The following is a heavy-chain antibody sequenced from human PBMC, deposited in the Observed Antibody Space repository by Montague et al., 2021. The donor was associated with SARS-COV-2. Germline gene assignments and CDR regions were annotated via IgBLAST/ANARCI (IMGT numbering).Heavy chain of an antibody. Sequence: SLRLSCAASGFRFSTYGFHWVRQAPGKGLEWMAVISHDGSNKYNEDSVKGRFTVSRDNSKNTLYLQMNDLRTDDTAVYYCTKCWGDADYGDFWGRGTLVTVSS. D-gene: IGHD4/OR15-4a*01. CDR3: TKCWGDADYGDF. V-gene: IGHV3-30*18. J-gene: IGHJ4*02. CDR2: ISHDGSNK. CDR1: GFRFSTYG.